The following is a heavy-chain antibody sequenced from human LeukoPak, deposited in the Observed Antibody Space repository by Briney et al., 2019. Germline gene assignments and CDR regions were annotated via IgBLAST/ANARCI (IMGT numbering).Heavy chain of an antibody. CDR3: ARAYGARPYYYFDS. J-gene: IGHJ4*02. V-gene: IGHV4-39*01. CDR1: GGSISSNGYY. CDR2: IYYSGRA. D-gene: IGHD4-17*01. Sequence: PSQTLSLTCSVAGGSISSNGYYWGWIRQPPGKWLEWIVAIYYSGRAYYNPSRERRLSISVDTSKTQFSLKVTSVTAADTAVYYCARAYGARPYYYFDSWGQGTLVTVSS.